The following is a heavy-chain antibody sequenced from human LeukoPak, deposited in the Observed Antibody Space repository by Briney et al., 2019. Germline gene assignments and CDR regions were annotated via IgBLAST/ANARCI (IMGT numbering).Heavy chain of an antibody. D-gene: IGHD3-10*01. Sequence: PGGSLRLSCAASGFTFSSYAMSWVRQAPGKGLEWVSAISGSGGGTYYADSVKGRFTISRDNSKNTLYLQMNSLRAEDTAVYYCARDLFGHIYYGSDPVALDYWGQGTLVTVSS. V-gene: IGHV3-23*01. CDR3: ARDLFGHIYYGSDPVALDY. J-gene: IGHJ4*02. CDR1: GFTFSSYA. CDR2: ISGSGGGT.